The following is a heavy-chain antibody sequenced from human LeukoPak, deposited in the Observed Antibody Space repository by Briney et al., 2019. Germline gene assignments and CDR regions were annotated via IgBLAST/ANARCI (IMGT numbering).Heavy chain of an antibody. V-gene: IGHV4-30-2*01. CDR3: ARGRTYYYDSRGYYFS. CDR2: IYHSGST. J-gene: IGHJ5*02. CDR1: GGSISSGGYS. D-gene: IGHD3-22*01. Sequence: PSETLSLTCAVSGGSISSGGYSWSWIRQPPGKGLEWIGYIYHSGSTNYNPSLKSRVTISVDTSKNQFSLKLSSVTAAETAVYYCARGRTYYYDSRGYYFSWGQGTLVTVSS.